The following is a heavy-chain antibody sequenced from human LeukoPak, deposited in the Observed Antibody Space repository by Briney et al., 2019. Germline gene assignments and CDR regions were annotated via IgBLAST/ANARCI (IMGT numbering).Heavy chain of an antibody. CDR2: INQDESEK. J-gene: IGHJ4*02. D-gene: IGHD3-22*01. V-gene: IGHV3-7*05. CDR1: GLTLSSNW. CDR3: VYDTSGSRRHCFDS. Sequence: GGSLRLSCEASGLTLSSNWMGWVRQAPGKGLEWVANINQDESEKYYVDSVKGRFTISRDNAKESLYLQMNSLRAEDTAVYFCVYDTSGSRRHCFDSWGQGTLVTVTS.